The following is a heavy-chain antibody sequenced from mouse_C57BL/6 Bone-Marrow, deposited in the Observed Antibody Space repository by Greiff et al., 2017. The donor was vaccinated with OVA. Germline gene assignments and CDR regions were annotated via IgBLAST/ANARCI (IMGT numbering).Heavy chain of an antibody. CDR3: ARTVYYDYDGVFYYAMDY. D-gene: IGHD2-4*01. J-gene: IGHJ4*01. Sequence: QVQLQQSGPGLVQPSQSLSITCTVSGFSLTSYGVHWVRQSPGKGLEWLGVIWSGGSTDYNAAFISRLSISKDNSKSQVFFKMNSRQADDTAIYYCARTVYYDYDGVFYYAMDYWGQGTSVTVSS. CDR2: IWSGGST. V-gene: IGHV2-2*01. CDR1: GFSLTSYG.